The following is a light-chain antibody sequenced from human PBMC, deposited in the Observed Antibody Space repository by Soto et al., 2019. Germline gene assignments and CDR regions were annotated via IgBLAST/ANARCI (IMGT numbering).Light chain of an antibody. J-gene: IGKJ2*01. V-gene: IGKV3-15*01. CDR2: GAS. CDR3: QQYHNWPPQYT. Sequence: EIVMTQSPASLSVSPGDGATLSCRASQSVASNVAWYQQKPGQGPRLLIHGASTRAVGVPARFSGSGSGTDFSLIISSLQSEDFAVDYCQQYHNWPPQYTFGQGTKLQIK. CDR1: QSVASN.